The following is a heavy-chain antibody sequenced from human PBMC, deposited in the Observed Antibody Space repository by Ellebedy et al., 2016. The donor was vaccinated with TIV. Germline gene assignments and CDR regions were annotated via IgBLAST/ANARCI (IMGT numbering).Heavy chain of an antibody. CDR2: ISYDGSNK. D-gene: IGHD6-19*01. Sequence: GESLKISCAASGFTFSSYAMHWVRQAPGKGLEWVAVISYDGSNKYYADSVKGRFTISRDNSKNTLYLQMNSLRAEDTAVYYCAGARPVAYFDYWGQGTLVTVSS. V-gene: IGHV3-30*01. CDR1: GFTFSSYA. CDR3: AGARPVAYFDY. J-gene: IGHJ4*02.